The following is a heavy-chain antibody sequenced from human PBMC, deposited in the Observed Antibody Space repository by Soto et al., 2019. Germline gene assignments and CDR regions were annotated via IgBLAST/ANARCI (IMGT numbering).Heavy chain of an antibody. J-gene: IGHJ4*02. CDR3: TTAGFTRLHYFDY. CDR1: GFTFSNAW. V-gene: IGHV3-15*01. D-gene: IGHD3-10*01. Sequence: EVQLVESGGGLVKPGGSLRLSCAASGFTFSNAWMSWVRQAPGKGLEWVGRIKSKTDGGTTDYAAPVKGRFTISRDDAKNTLYLQMNSLKTEDTAVYYCTTAGFTRLHYFDYWGQGTLVTVSS. CDR2: IKSKTDGGTT.